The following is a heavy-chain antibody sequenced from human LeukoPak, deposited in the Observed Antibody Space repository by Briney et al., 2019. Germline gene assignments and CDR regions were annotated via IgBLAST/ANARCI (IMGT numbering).Heavy chain of an antibody. CDR2: IYSGGSA. CDR3: ARETHYDSSGYYYFDY. Sequence: GGSLRLSCAASGFTVSSHYMSWVRQAPGKGLEWVSVIYSGGSAYYADSVKGRFTISRDNSKNTLYLQMNSLRAEDTAVYYCARETHYDSSGYYYFDYWGQGTLVTVSS. V-gene: IGHV3-66*02. J-gene: IGHJ4*02. D-gene: IGHD3-22*01. CDR1: GFTVSSHY.